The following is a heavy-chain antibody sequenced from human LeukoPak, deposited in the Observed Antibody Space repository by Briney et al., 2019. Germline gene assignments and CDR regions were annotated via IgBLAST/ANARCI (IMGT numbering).Heavy chain of an antibody. V-gene: IGHV1-46*01. CDR2: INPSGGST. J-gene: IGHJ4*02. CDR3: AREGEPGRYYYDSSGYYLPWDNYFDY. D-gene: IGHD3-22*01. CDR1: GYTFTSYY. Sequence: ASVKVSCKASGYTFTSYYMHWVRQAPGQGLEWMGIINPSGGSTSYAQKFQGRVTMTRDMSTSTVYMELSSLRSEDTAVYYCAREGEPGRYYYDSSGYYLPWDNYFDYWGQGTLVTVSS.